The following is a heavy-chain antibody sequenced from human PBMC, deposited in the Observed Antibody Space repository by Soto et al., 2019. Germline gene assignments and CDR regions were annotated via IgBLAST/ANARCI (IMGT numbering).Heavy chain of an antibody. V-gene: IGHV3-73*01. J-gene: IGHJ4*02. Sequence: GGSLRLSCAASGFTFSGSAMHWVRQASGKGLEWVGRIRGKANSYATAYAASVKGRFTISRDDSKNTAYLQMNSLKTEDTAVYYCTSLNYYYGSGSFGYWGQGTLVTVSS. CDR2: IRGKANSYAT. CDR3: TSLNYYYGSGSFGY. CDR1: GFTFSGSA. D-gene: IGHD3-10*01.